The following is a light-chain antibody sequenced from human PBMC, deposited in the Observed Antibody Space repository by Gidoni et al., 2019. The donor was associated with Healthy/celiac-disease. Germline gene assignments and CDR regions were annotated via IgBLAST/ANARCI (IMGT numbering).Light chain of an antibody. J-gene: IGKJ2*01. CDR3: QQYNSYLYT. CDR2: DAS. CDR1: QSISSL. V-gene: IGKV1-5*01. Sequence: DIQMTQSPSTLSASVGDRVTITCLAIQSISSLLAWYQQKPGKAPKLLIYDASSLESGVPSRFSGSGSGTEFTLTISSLQTDDFATYYCQQYNSYLYTFGQGTKLEIK.